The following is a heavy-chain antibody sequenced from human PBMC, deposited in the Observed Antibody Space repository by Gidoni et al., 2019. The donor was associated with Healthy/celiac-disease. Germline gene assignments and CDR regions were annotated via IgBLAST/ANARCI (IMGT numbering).Heavy chain of an antibody. D-gene: IGHD6-6*01. Sequence: EVQLGESGGGLVQPGRSLRLSCTASGFTFGDYAMSWVRQAPGKGLEWVGFIRSKAYGGTTEYAASVKGRFTISRDDSKSIAYLQMNSLKTEDTAVYYCTRDLSAEYSSSSFQHWGQGTLVTVSS. V-gene: IGHV3-49*04. CDR3: TRDLSAEYSSSSFQH. CDR2: IRSKAYGGTT. CDR1: GFTFGDYA. J-gene: IGHJ1*01.